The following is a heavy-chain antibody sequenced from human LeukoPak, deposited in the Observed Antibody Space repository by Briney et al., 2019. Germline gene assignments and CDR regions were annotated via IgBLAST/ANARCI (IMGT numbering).Heavy chain of an antibody. J-gene: IGHJ4*02. CDR1: GYTFTGYY. Sequence: ASVKVSCKASGYTFTGYYMHWVRQAPGQGLEWMGWINPNSGGTNYAQKFQGRVTMTRDTSISTAYMELSRLRSDDTAVYYCARGLTGDPTTGFDYWGQGTLVTVSS. CDR2: INPNSGGT. V-gene: IGHV1-2*02. CDR3: ARGLTGDPTTGFDY. D-gene: IGHD7-27*01.